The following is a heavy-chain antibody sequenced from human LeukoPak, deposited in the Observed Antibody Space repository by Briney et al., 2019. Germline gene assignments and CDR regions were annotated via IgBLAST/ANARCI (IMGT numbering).Heavy chain of an antibody. CDR3: ARHHEAITMIVVVIKYGMDV. J-gene: IGHJ6*02. CDR2: ISYDGSNK. D-gene: IGHD3-22*01. Sequence: LEWVAVISYDGSNKYYADSVKGRFTISRDNSKNTLYLQMNSLRDEDTAVYYCARHHEAITMIVVVIKYGMDVWGQGTTVTVSS. V-gene: IGHV3-30*04.